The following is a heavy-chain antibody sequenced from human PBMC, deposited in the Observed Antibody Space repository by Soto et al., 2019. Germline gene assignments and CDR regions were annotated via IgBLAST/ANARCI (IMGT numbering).Heavy chain of an antibody. CDR2: ISSSSSSTI. CDR1: GFTFSSYS. D-gene: IGHD5-12*01. V-gene: IGHV3-48*01. CDR3: ARGPSEYSGYDLIPVDY. Sequence: GGSLRLSCAASGFTFSSYSMNWVRQAPGKGLEWVSYISSSSSSTIYYADSVKGRFTISRDNAKNSLYLQMNSLRAEDTAVYYCARGPSEYSGYDLIPVDYWGQGTLVTVSS. J-gene: IGHJ4*02.